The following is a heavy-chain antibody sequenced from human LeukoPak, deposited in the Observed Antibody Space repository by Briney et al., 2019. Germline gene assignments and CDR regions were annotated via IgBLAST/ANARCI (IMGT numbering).Heavy chain of an antibody. CDR3: AKEPEYNYYYYGMDV. CDR2: ISGSGGST. Sequence: GGSLRLSCAASGFTFSSYAMSWVRQAPGKGLEWVSAISGSGGSTYYADSGKGRFTISRDNSKNTLYLQMNSLRAEDTAVYYCAKEPEYNYYYYGMDVWGQGTTVTVSS. D-gene: IGHD2/OR15-2a*01. CDR1: GFTFSSYA. V-gene: IGHV3-23*01. J-gene: IGHJ6*02.